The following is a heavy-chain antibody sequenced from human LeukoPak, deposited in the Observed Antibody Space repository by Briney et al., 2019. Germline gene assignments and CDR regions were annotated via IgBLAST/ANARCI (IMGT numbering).Heavy chain of an antibody. J-gene: IGHJ4*02. CDR1: GFTFSSYW. CDR3: ARDHREAYYYDSSGYTD. D-gene: IGHD3-22*01. V-gene: IGHV3-7*03. CDR2: IKKDGSEK. Sequence: GGSLRLSCAASGFTFSSYWMSWVRQAPGKGLEWVANIKKDGSEKYYVDSVKGRFTISRDNAKNSLYLQMNSLRAEDTAVYYCARDHREAYYYDSSGYTDWGQGTLVTVSS.